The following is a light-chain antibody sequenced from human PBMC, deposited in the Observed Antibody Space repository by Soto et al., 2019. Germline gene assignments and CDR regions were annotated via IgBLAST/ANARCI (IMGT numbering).Light chain of an antibody. CDR2: GGS. V-gene: IGKV3-20*01. CDR3: QQYSSSRT. CDR1: QSVRSN. Sequence: EIVMTKSPATLSVSPGEGATLSFRASQSVRSNVAWYYQKPGQAPRLLIYGGSSRATGIPVRFSGSGSETDFTLTITSLEPEDFAMYYCQQYSSSRTFGQGTKVDIK. J-gene: IGKJ1*01.